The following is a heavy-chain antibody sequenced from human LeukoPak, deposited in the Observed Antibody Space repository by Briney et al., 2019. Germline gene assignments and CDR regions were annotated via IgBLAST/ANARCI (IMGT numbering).Heavy chain of an antibody. D-gene: IGHD3-3*01. CDR1: GFTFSSYA. CDR2: TSGSGGST. CDR3: AKTTINDFWSGYPDFDY. V-gene: IGHV3-23*01. J-gene: IGHJ4*02. Sequence: GGSLRLSCAASGFTFSSYAMSWVRQAPGKGLEWVSATSGSGGSTYYADSVKGRFTISRDNSKNTLYLQMNSLRAEDTAVYYCAKTTINDFWSGYPDFDYWGQGTLVTVSS.